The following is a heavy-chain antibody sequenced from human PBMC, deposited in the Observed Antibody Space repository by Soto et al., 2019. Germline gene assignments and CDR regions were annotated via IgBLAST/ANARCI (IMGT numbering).Heavy chain of an antibody. CDR2: ISSSSSTI. CDR1: GFTFSSYS. J-gene: IGHJ6*02. CDR3: ARNLRRRNYYGSGKATYYYGMDV. V-gene: IGHV3-48*02. Sequence: TGGSLRLSCAASGFTFSSYSMNWVRQAPGKGLEWVSYISSSSSTIYYADSVKGRFTISRDNAKNSLYLQMNSLRDEDTAVYYCARNLRRRNYYGSGKATYYYGMDVWGQGTTVTVSS. D-gene: IGHD3-10*01.